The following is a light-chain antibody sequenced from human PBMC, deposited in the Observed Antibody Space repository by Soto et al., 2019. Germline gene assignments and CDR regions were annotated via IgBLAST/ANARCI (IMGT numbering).Light chain of an antibody. Sequence: SITCRASQGIRNDLGWYQQKPGKAPKLLIYAASSLQSGVPSRFSGSGSGTDFTLTLRCLQSEESAIYFCQPDYTSPRPFGRGTKVDI. CDR2: AAS. CDR3: QPDYTSPRP. J-gene: IGKJ1*01. CDR1: QGIRND. V-gene: IGKV1-6*01.